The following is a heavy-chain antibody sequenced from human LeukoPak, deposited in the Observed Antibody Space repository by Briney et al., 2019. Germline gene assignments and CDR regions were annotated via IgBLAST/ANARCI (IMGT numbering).Heavy chain of an antibody. CDR2: ISVYNGNT. J-gene: IGHJ4*02. CDR1: GYTFTSCG. Sequence: ASVKVSCKASGYTFTSCGISWVRQAPGQGLEWMGWISVYNGNTKYVQKFQGRVTMTTDTSTRTAYMELRSLRSDDTAVYYCARVGGPNHWRYYFDYWGQGTLVTVSS. CDR3: ARVGGPNHWRYYFDY. V-gene: IGHV1-18*01. D-gene: IGHD2-8*02.